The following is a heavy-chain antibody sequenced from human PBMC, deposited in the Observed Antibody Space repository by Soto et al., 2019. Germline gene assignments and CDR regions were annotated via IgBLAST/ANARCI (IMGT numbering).Heavy chain of an antibody. CDR2: ISAYNGNT. J-gene: IGHJ6*03. CDR1: GYTFTSYG. V-gene: IGHV1-18*01. D-gene: IGHD3-10*01. CDR3: GREKRAGVLRFGELYYMDV. Sequence: QVQLVQSGAEVKKPGASVKVSCKASGYTFTSYGISWVRQAPGQGLEWMGWISAYNGNTNYAQKLQGRVTMTIDTASSTAYMVLRRLRSDDTVVYYCGREKRAGVLRFGELYYMDVWGKGTTVTVSS.